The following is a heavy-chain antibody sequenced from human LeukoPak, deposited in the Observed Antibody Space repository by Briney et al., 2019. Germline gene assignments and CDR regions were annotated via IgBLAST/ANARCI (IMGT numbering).Heavy chain of an antibody. J-gene: IGHJ2*01. D-gene: IGHD4-23*01. CDR2: IRPDGSVK. CDR3: ASPLLESGGNIHFGL. Sequence: PGGSLRLSCAASGFTFSSYWMTWVRQAPGKGLEWVANIRPDGSVKSCVDSVKGRFTISRDNAKKSLYLEMNSLRAEDTAVYYCASPLLESGGNIHFGLWGRGTLVTVSS. V-gene: IGHV3-7*05. CDR1: GFTFSSYW.